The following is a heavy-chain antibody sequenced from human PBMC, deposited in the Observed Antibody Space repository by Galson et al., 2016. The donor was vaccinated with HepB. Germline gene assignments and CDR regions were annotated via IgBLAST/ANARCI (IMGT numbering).Heavy chain of an antibody. Sequence: SLRLSCAASGFTFSSYGMHWVRQAPGKGLEWVAIIWYDGSDKYYADSVKGRFTISRDNSKNTLYLQMNSLRAEDTAVYYCANYLGYGSGRPGYFHSWGQGTLVTVSP. CDR1: GFTFSSYG. J-gene: IGHJ4*02. CDR3: ANYLGYGSGRPGYFHS. D-gene: IGHD3-10*01. V-gene: IGHV3-33*06. CDR2: IWYDGSDK.